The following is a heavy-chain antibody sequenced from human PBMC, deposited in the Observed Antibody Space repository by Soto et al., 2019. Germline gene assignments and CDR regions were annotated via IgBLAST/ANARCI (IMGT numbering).Heavy chain of an antibody. J-gene: IGHJ4*02. Sequence: VHLLESGGGLVQPGGSLRLSCATSGFNLNNYAMSWVRRVLGDRVEWVTFISISVATTNYETPMKGLFPISRDNSRNAVFLQMNTLGAEDTAIYYCATFMTVTGLGLCRASEYWGQGTRVTVSS. CDR1: GFNLNNYA. CDR3: ATFMTVTGLGLCRASEY. D-gene: IGHD6-19*01. V-gene: IGHV3-23*01. CDR2: ISISVATT.